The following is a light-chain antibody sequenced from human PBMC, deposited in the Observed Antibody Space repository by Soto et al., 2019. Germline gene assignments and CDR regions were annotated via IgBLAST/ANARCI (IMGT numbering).Light chain of an antibody. CDR3: PPYYDYPWT. V-gene: IGKV1-5*03. CDR1: QSISSW. J-gene: IGKJ1*01. Sequence: DIQMTQSPSTLSASVGDRVTITCRASQSISSWLAWYQQKPGKAPKLLIYKASSLESGVPSRFSGSGSGTGFPLTLSRLPPDDFATYFCPPYYDYPWTFGQGTKVEIK. CDR2: KAS.